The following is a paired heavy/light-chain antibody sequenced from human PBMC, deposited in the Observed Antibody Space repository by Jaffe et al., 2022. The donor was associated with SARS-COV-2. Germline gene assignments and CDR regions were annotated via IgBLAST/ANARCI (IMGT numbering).Light chain of an antibody. CDR3: SSYTSSVV. CDR1: SSDVGGYNY. Sequence: QSALTQPASVSGSPGQSITISCTGTSSDVGGYNYVSWYQQHPGKAPKLMIYEVSNRPSGVPDRFSGSKSGNTASLTISGLQAEDEADYYCSSYTSSVVFGGGTKLTVL. CDR2: EVS. J-gene: IGLJ2*01. V-gene: IGLV2-14*01.
Heavy chain of an antibody. D-gene: IGHD3-22*01. J-gene: IGHJ6*02. V-gene: IGHV4-31*03. CDR2: IYYSGST. CDR3: ARDLSQYYDSSGYTRTSYYYGMDV. Sequence: QVQLQESGPGLVKPSQTLSLTCTVSGGSISSGGYYWSWIRQHPGKGLEWIGYIYYSGSTYYNPSLKSRVTISVDTSKNQFSLKLSSVTAADTAVYYCARDLSQYYDSSGYTRTSYYYGMDVWGQGTTVTVSS. CDR1: GGSISSGGYY.